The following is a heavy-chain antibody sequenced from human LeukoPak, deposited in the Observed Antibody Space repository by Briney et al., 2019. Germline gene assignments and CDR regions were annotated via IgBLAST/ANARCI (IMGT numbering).Heavy chain of an antibody. CDR3: ARGRYSYPFGGDV. V-gene: IGHV4-4*07. CDR1: GGSISYYY. J-gene: IGHJ6*04. Sequence: SETLSLTCTVSGGSISYYYLSWIRQPAGKGLEWIGRIYTSGCTNYNPSLKSRVTISVDKSKNQFSLKLSSVTAADTAVYYCARGRYSYPFGGDVWGKGTTVTVSS. CDR2: IYTSGCT. D-gene: IGHD5-18*01.